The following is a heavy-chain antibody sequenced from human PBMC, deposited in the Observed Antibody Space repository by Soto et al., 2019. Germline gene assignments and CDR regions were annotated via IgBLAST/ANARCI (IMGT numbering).Heavy chain of an antibody. CDR3: ARGLTMVRGVGGMDV. V-gene: IGHV4-30-2*01. J-gene: IGHJ6*02. D-gene: IGHD3-10*01. CDR1: GGSVSSGGYS. CDR2: IYHSGST. Sequence: TLSLPCAVSGGSVSSGGYSWSWIRQPPGKGLEWIWYIYHSGSTYYNPSLKIRVTISVDRSKNQFSLKLSSFTAADTAVYYCARGLTMVRGVGGMDVWGQGTTVTVSS.